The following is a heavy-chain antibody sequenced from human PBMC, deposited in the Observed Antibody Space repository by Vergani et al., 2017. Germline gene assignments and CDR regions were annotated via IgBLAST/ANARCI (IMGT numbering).Heavy chain of an antibody. J-gene: IGHJ5*02. V-gene: IGHV3-11*01. CDR2: ISSSGSTI. D-gene: IGHD6-13*01. CDR1: GFTFSDYY. CDR3: ARALYSSSWYDRGNWFDP. Sequence: QVQLVESGGGLVKPGGSLRLSCAASGFTFSDYYMSWIRQAPGKGLEWVSYISSSGSTIYYADSVKGRFTISRDNAKNSLYLQMNSLRAEDTAVYYCARALYSSSWYDRGNWFDPWGQGTLVTVSS.